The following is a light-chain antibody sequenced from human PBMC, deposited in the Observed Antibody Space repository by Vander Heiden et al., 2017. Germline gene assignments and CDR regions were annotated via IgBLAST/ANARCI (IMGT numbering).Light chain of an antibody. J-gene: IGKJ1*01. CDR1: QSISRY. V-gene: IGKV1-39*01. CDR3: QQSYDKWT. Sequence: DIQMPQSPSSLSASVGDRVTISCRASQSISRYLNWYQHKPGKAPKLLIYGTSNLHTGVASRFSGSGSGTDFTLTISSLQPEDCATYYCQQSYDKWTFGQGTKVEIK. CDR2: GTS.